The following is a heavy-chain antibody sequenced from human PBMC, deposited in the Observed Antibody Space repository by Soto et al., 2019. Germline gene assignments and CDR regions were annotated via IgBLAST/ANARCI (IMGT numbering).Heavy chain of an antibody. CDR3: AKGGLLPSEATEYYYYGMDV. Sequence: GGSLRLSCAASGFTFSSYAMSWVRQAPGKGLEWVSAISGSGGSTYYADSVKGRFTISRDNSKNTLYLQMNSLRAEDTAVYYCAKGGLLPSEATEYYYYGMDVWGQGTTVTVSS. J-gene: IGHJ6*02. CDR2: ISGSGGST. D-gene: IGHD1-26*01. V-gene: IGHV3-23*01. CDR1: GFTFSSYA.